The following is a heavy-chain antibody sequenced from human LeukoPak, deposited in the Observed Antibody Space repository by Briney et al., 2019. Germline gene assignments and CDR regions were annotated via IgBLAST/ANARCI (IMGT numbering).Heavy chain of an antibody. D-gene: IGHD2-2*01. CDR3: AKGLVIVVVPAAVDY. CDR2: ISGSGGST. J-gene: IGHJ4*02. V-gene: IGHV3-23*01. Sequence: PGGSLRLSCAASGFTFSSYAMSWVRQAPGKGLEWVSAISGSGGSTYYADSVKGRFTISRDNSKNTLYLQMNSLRAEDTAVYYCAKGLVIVVVPAAVDYWGQGTLVTVSS. CDR1: GFTFSSYA.